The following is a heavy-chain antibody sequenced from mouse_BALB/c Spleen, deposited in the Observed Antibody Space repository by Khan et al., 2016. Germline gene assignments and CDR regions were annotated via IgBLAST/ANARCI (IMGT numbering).Heavy chain of an antibody. CDR1: GYTFTSYY. D-gene: IGHD2-14*01. CDR2: IYPGNVNT. Sequence: QVQLKQSGPELVKPGASVRISCKASGYTFTSYYIHWVKQRPGQGLEWIGWIYPGNVNTKYNEKFKGKATLTADKSSSTAYMQLSSLTSEDSAVYFCARNYHRYDEGLAYWGQGTLVTVSA. J-gene: IGHJ3*01. CDR3: ARNYHRYDEGLAY. V-gene: IGHV1S56*01.